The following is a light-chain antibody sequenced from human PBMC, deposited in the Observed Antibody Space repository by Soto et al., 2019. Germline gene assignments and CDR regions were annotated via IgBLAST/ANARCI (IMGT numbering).Light chain of an antibody. J-gene: IGKJ4*01. Sequence: IQLTQSPSSRSASVGERVTITCRASQGINSFLAWYQQKPRKAPTLLIYAASTLQSGVPSRFSGSGSGTDFTLTISSLQPEDFATYYCQQLERYPSTFGGGTKVDIK. CDR1: QGINSF. CDR2: AAS. CDR3: QQLERYPST. V-gene: IGKV1-9*01.